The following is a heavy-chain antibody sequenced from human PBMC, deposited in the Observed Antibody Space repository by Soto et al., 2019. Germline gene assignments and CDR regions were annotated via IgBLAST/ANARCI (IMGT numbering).Heavy chain of an antibody. CDR2: ISGSGGST. D-gene: IGHD3-22*01. CDR3: APIIVVTSPFDY. CDR1: GFTFSNYG. V-gene: IGHV3-23*01. Sequence: GSLRLSFVGSGFTFSNYGMTWVRQAPVKGLEWVSAISGSGGSTFYADSLKGRFTVSRDNAKNVVYLQMNSLRAEDTAVYCCAPIIVVTSPFDYCGRGTVVAFYS. J-gene: IGHJ4*02.